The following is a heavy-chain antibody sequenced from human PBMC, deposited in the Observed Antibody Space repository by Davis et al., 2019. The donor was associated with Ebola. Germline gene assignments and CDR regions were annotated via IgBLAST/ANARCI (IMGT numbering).Heavy chain of an antibody. V-gene: IGHV1-46*01. CDR3: ARRSRPWDYGDLGYYMDV. CDR2: INPSGGST. J-gene: IGHJ6*03. Sequence: VKVSCKASGYTFTSYYMHWVRQAPGQGLEWMGIINPSGGSTSYAQKFQGRVTMTRDTSTSTVYMELSSLRSEDTAVYYCARRSRPWDYGDLGYYMDVWGKGTTVTVSS. D-gene: IGHD4-17*01. CDR1: GYTFTSYY.